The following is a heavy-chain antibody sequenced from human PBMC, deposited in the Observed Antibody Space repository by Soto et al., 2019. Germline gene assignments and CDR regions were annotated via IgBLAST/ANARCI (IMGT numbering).Heavy chain of an antibody. CDR2: IKSNADGGAT. CDR1: GFTLTKAS. D-gene: IGHD3-10*01. J-gene: IGHJ6*02. CDR3: TTAPFSFITLPGTSFLIGMDV. V-gene: IGHV3-15*01. Sequence: LRLSCAASGFTLTKASMSWVRQAPGRGLEWVGHIKSNADGGATDYAAPVKGRFTVSRDDSRNTLYLQLNSLKTEDTAVYYCTTAPFSFITLPGTSFLIGMDVWGQGTTVTVSS.